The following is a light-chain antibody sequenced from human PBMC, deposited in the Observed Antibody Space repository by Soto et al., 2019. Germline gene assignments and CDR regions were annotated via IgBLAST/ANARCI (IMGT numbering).Light chain of an antibody. CDR1: SSNIGSNY. CDR3: AAWDDSLSAL. Sequence: SVLTQPPSASGTPEQRVTISCSGSSSNIGSNYVYWYQQLPGTAPKLLIYRNNQRPSGVPDRFSGSKSGTSASLAISGLRSEDEADYYCAAWDDSLSALFGGGTKVTVL. V-gene: IGLV1-47*01. J-gene: IGLJ3*02. CDR2: RNN.